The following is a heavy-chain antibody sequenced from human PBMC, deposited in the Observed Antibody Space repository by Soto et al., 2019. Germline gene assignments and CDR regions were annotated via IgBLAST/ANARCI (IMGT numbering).Heavy chain of an antibody. CDR3: ARLYCSGGSCYDGMDV. Sequence: SETLSLTCAVYGGSFSGYYWSWIRQPPGKGLEWIGEINHSGSTNYNPSLESRVTISVDTSKNQFSLKLSSVTAADTAVYYCARLYCSGGSCYDGMDVWGQGTTVTVSS. V-gene: IGHV4-34*01. D-gene: IGHD2-15*01. J-gene: IGHJ6*02. CDR2: INHSGST. CDR1: GGSFSGYY.